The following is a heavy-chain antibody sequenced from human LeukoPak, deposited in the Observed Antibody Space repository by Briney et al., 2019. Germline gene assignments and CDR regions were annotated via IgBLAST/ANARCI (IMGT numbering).Heavy chain of an antibody. CDR1: GGSFSGYY. CDR3: ARGRGRWVVVVAATQIFDY. D-gene: IGHD2-15*01. Sequence: SETLSLTCAVYGGSFSGYYWSWIRQPPGKGLEWIGEINHSGSTNYNPSLKSRVTISVDTSKNQFSLKLSSVTAADTAVYYCARGRGRWVVVVAATQIFDYWGQGTLVTVSS. V-gene: IGHV4-34*01. CDR2: INHSGST. J-gene: IGHJ4*02.